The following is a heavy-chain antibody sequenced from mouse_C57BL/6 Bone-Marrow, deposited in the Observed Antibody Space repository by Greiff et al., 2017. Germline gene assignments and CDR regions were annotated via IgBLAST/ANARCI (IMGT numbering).Heavy chain of an antibody. J-gene: IGHJ3*01. D-gene: IGHD2-4*01. CDR1: GYTFTSYW. Sequence: QVQLQQPGAELVRPGSSVKLSCKASGYTFTSYWMHWVKQRPIQGLEWIGNIDPSDSETHYNQKFTDKATLTVDKSSSTAYMQLSSLTSADSAVYYCARYYDDPRGFAYWGQGTLVTVSA. V-gene: IGHV1-52*01. CDR2: IDPSDSET. CDR3: ARYYDDPRGFAY.